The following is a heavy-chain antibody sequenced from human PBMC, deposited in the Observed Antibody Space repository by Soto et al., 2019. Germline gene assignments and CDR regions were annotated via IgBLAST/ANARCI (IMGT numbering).Heavy chain of an antibody. D-gene: IGHD3-9*01. CDR2: IYYSGST. CDR1: GASVSSGSHY. CDR3: ARHFDVDPSLDQYYFDL. V-gene: IGHV4-61*01. Sequence: QVQLQESGPGLVKPSETLSVTCSVSGASVSSGSHYWSWIRQSPGKGLEWIGFIYYSGSTNYNPSLKSRVTMFVSQTQVSLRLTSVTAADTAVYYCARHFDVDPSLDQYYFDLWGRGALVTVSS. J-gene: IGHJ2*01.